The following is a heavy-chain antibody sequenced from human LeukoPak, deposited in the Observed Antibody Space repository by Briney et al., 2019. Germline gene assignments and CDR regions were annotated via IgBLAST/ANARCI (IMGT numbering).Heavy chain of an antibody. CDR3: ARLYGGPRGYFDY. Sequence: LRLSCAASGFTFSDYYMSWIRQPPGKGLEWIGYIYYSGSTYYNPSLKSRVTISVDTSKNQFSLKLSSVTAADTAVYYCARLYGGPRGYFDYWGQGTLVTVSS. D-gene: IGHD4-23*01. J-gene: IGHJ4*02. CDR1: GFTFSDYY. CDR2: IYYSGST. V-gene: IGHV4-30-4*08.